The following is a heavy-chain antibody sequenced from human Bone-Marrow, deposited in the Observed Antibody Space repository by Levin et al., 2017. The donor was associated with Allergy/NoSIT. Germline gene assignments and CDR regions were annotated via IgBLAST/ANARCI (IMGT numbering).Heavy chain of an antibody. CDR2: IIPIFGAA. D-gene: IGHD4-17*01. CDR3: ARGGLLTTVTTYADY. CDR1: GDTLSRNA. V-gene: IGHV1-69*13. J-gene: IGHJ4*02. Sequence: ASVKVSCKASGDTLSRNAIMWVRQAPGHGLEWMGEIIPIFGAASYVQKFQGRLTITADAFSDTAYMELSGLTSDDTAVYFCARGGLLTTVTTYADYWGQGTLLTVSS.